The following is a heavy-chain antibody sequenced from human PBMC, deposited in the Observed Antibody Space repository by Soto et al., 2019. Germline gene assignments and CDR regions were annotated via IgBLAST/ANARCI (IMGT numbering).Heavy chain of an antibody. CDR3: ARQLTMAAHGGY. D-gene: IGHD3-10*01. J-gene: IGHJ4*02. V-gene: IGHV3-33*01. CDR1: GFTFSSYG. Sequence: QVQLVESGGGVVQPGRSLRLSCAASGFTFSSYGMHWVRQAPGKGLEWVAVIWYDGSNKYYADSVKGRFTISRDNSKNTLYLQMNSLRAEDTAVYYCARQLTMAAHGGYWGQGTLVTVSS. CDR2: IWYDGSNK.